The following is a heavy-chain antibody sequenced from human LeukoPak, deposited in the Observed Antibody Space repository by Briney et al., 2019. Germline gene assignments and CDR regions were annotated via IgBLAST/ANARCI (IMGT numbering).Heavy chain of an antibody. Sequence: GGSLRLSCAASGFTFSSYSMHWVRQAPGKGLEWVSYTSSSSNTIYYADSVKGRFTISRDNAKNSLSLQMNSLRAEDTAVYYCARAKRNGFDIWGQGTTVTVSS. J-gene: IGHJ3*02. CDR1: GFTFSSYS. V-gene: IGHV3-48*01. CDR3: ARAKRNGFDI. CDR2: TSSSSNTI.